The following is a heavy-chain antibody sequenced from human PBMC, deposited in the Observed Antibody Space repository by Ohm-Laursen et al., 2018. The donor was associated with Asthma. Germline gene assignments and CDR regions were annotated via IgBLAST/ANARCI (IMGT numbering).Heavy chain of an antibody. J-gene: IGHJ4*02. CDR1: GGSISSGGYY. Sequence: TLSLTCIVSGGSISSGGYYWSWIRQHPGKGLEWIGYIYYSGSTYYNPSLKSRVTISVDTSKNQFSLKLSSVTAADTAVYYCVSGYDSYCFDYWGQGTLVTVAS. CDR3: VSGYDSYCFDY. D-gene: IGHD5-12*01. CDR2: IYYSGST. V-gene: IGHV4-31*03.